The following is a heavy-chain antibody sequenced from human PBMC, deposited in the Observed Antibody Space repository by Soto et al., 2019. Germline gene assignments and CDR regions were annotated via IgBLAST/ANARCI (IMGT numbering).Heavy chain of an antibody. D-gene: IGHD3-3*01. Sequence: GASVKVSCKTSGYTFNTYGINWVRQAPGQGLELMGWISAYDGKITYAEKFQGRVTLTTDTSTSTAYMELRSLRSDDTAIYYCARDPHEFWTSYWFDPWGQGTPVTVSS. CDR1: GYTFNTYG. CDR2: ISAYDGKI. J-gene: IGHJ5*02. V-gene: IGHV1-18*01. CDR3: ARDPHEFWTSYWFDP.